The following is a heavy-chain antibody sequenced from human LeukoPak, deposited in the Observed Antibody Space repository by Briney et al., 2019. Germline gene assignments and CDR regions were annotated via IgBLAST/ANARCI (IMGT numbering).Heavy chain of an antibody. CDR2: IYYSGST. Sequence: SQTLSLTCTVSGGSISSGGYYWSWIRQHPGKGLEWIGYIYYSGSTYYNPSLKSRVTISVDTSKNQFSLKLSSVTAADTAVYYCARRGLDGYNSPDYWGQGTLVTVSS. CDR3: ARRGLDGYNSPDY. CDR1: GGSISSGGYY. V-gene: IGHV4-31*03. J-gene: IGHJ4*02. D-gene: IGHD5-24*01.